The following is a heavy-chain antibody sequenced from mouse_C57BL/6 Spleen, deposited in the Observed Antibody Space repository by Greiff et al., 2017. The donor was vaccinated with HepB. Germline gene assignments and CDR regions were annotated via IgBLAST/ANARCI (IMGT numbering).Heavy chain of an antibody. CDR2: MDPEDGET. Sequence: EVKLMESGAELVKPGASVKLSCTASGFNIKDYYMHWVKQRTEQGLEWIGRMDPEDGETKYAAKFQGKATITADTSSNTAYLQLRSLTSEDTAVYYCARAGDGYYDRFAYWGQGTLVTVSA. V-gene: IGHV14-2*01. J-gene: IGHJ3*01. CDR3: ARAGDGYYDRFAY. CDR1: GFNIKDYY. D-gene: IGHD2-3*01.